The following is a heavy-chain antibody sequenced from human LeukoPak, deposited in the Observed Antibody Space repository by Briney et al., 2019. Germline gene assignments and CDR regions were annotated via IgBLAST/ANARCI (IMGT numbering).Heavy chain of an antibody. CDR3: ARADTAMITPDFDF. CDR2: ISSTSVNT. Sequence: GGSLRLSCAAFGFTFSSYSMNWGRQAPREGLERVSYISSTSVNTHYADPVKGRFAISRDNAKHSLYLQMNSLRDEDTAVYYCARADTAMITPDFDFWGQGTLVTVSS. V-gene: IGHV3-48*02. CDR1: GFTFSSYS. D-gene: IGHD5-18*01. J-gene: IGHJ4*02.